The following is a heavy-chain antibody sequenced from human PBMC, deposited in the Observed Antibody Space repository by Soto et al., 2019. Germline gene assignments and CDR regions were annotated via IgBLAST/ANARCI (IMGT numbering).Heavy chain of an antibody. Sequence: GGSLRLSCAASGFTFSSYAMHWVRQAPGKGLEWVAVISYDGSNKYYADSVKGRFTISRDNSKNTLYLQMNSLRAEDTAVYYCARDLRGLNYYDSRGYFWGQGTLVTVSS. J-gene: IGHJ4*02. D-gene: IGHD3-22*01. CDR1: GFTFSSYA. V-gene: IGHV3-30-3*01. CDR2: ISYDGSNK. CDR3: ARDLRGLNYYDSRGYF.